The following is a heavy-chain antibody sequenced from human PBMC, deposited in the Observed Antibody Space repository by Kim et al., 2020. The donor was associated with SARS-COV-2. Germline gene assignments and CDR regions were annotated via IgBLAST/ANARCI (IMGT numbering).Heavy chain of an antibody. J-gene: IGHJ6*02. D-gene: IGHD3-10*01. Sequence: GGSLRLSCAASGFIFSSYAMHWVRQAPGKGLEWVAVISYDGSNKYYADSVKGRFTISRDNYKNTLYLQMNSLRAEDTAVYYCARDTPHYYGSGSYYEYYYYYGMDVWGQGTTVTVSS. V-gene: IGHV3-30*04. CDR3: ARDTPHYYGSGSYYEYYYYYGMDV. CDR2: ISYDGSNK. CDR1: GFIFSSYA.